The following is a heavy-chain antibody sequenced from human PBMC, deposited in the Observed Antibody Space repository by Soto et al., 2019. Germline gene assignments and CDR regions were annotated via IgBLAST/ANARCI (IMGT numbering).Heavy chain of an antibody. CDR2: IYYSAST. V-gene: IGHV4-30-4*01. D-gene: IGHD6-13*01. Sequence: QVQLQESGPGLVKPSQTLSLTCTVSGGSISSGDYYWAWIRQPPGKGLEWIGYIYYSASTYYNPSLKSRVTMSVDTYRNQFYLHVSSATAADTAVYYRVSGGVGSNWYFDSCVQGTLVTVSS. J-gene: IGHJ4*01. CDR3: VSGGVGSNWYFDS. CDR1: GGSISSGDYY.